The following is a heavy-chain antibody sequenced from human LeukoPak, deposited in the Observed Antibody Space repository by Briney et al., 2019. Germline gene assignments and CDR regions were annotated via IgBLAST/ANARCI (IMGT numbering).Heavy chain of an antibody. J-gene: IGHJ4*02. CDR3: AKDTAIQFLEPAF. CDR1: GFTFNTHG. D-gene: IGHD3-3*01. CDR2: IWFDGSVK. V-gene: IGHV3-33*06. Sequence: GGSLRLSCAASGFTFNTHGMHWVRQAPGKGLEWLAAIWFDGSVKHYSDAVKGRFTISRNNSLNTLYLQMNSLRVEDTAIYYCAKDTAIQFLEPAFWGQGTLVTVSS.